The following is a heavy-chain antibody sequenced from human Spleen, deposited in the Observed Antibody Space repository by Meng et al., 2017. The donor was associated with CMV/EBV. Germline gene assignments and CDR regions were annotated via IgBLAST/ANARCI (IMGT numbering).Heavy chain of an antibody. CDR3: TTEAHIVVVPAATNYFDY. CDR1: GFTFSTYW. CDR2: IKSKTDGGTT. D-gene: IGHD2-2*01. V-gene: IGHV3-15*01. J-gene: IGHJ4*02. Sequence: GGSLRLSCAASGFTFSTYWMSWVRQAPGKGLEWVGRIKSKTDGGTTDYAAPVKGRFTIYRDDSKNTVYLQMNSLKTEDTAVYYCTTEAHIVVVPAATNYFDYWGQGTLVTVSS.